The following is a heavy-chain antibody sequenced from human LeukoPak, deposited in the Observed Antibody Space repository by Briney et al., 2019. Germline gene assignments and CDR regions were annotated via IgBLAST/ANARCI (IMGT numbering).Heavy chain of an antibody. Sequence: LRLSCAASGFTFSSYGMHWVRQHPGKGLEWIGYIYYSGSTYYNPSLKSRVTISVDTSKNQFSLKLSSVTAADTAVYYCARANTGYSRIWFDPWGQGTLVTVSS. D-gene: IGHD6-13*01. CDR3: ARANTGYSRIWFDP. CDR1: GFTFSSYG. CDR2: IYYSGST. V-gene: IGHV4-31*02. J-gene: IGHJ5*02.